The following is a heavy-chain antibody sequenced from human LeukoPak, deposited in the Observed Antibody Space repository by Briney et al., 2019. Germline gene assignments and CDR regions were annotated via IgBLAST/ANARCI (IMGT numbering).Heavy chain of an antibody. D-gene: IGHD3-22*01. V-gene: IGHV3-23*01. Sequence: QTGGSLRFSCAASGFTFSSYAMSWVRQAPGKGLEWVSAISGSGGGTYYADSVKGRFTISRDNSKNTLYLQMNSLRAEDTAVYYCAKDLDGSGYYYCYFDYWGQGSLVTVSS. CDR2: ISGSGGGT. CDR3: AKDLDGSGYYYCYFDY. J-gene: IGHJ4*02. CDR1: GFTFSSYA.